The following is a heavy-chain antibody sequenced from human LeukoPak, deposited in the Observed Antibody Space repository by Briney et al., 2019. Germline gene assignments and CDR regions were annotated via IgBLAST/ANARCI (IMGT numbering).Heavy chain of an antibody. CDR3: ATITSMRVVLIS. V-gene: IGHV3-23*01. CDR1: GFTFSSFD. Sequence: PGGSLRLSCAASGFTFSSFDMTWVRQAPGKGLEWVSTISVSATNTYYADSVKGRFTISRDNSKNTLYLQMNSLRVDDTAVYYCATITSMRVVLISWGQGTLVTVSS. CDR2: ISVSATNT. J-gene: IGHJ1*01. D-gene: IGHD3-22*01.